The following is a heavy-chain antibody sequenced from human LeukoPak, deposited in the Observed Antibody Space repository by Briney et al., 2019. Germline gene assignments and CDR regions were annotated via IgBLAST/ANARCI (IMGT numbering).Heavy chain of an antibody. Sequence: PGGSLRLSCVASGFTFSSYGMHWVRQAPGKGLEWVSAISGSGGSTYYADSVKGRFTISRDNSKNTLYLQMNSLRAEATAVYYCAKDGAVAGRYYYYYMDVWGKGTTVTISS. J-gene: IGHJ6*03. CDR2: ISGSGGST. CDR3: AKDGAVAGRYYYYYMDV. CDR1: GFTFSSYG. D-gene: IGHD6-19*01. V-gene: IGHV3-23*01.